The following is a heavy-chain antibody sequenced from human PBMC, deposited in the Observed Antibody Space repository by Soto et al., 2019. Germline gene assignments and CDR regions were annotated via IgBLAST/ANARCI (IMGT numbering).Heavy chain of an antibody. J-gene: IGHJ4*02. CDR2: ISYDGSNK. CDR3: AKAVGRIVVVPAAIGDYFDY. V-gene: IGHV3-30*18. CDR1: GFTFSSYG. D-gene: IGHD2-2*02. Sequence: GGSLRLSCAASGFTFSSYGMHWVRQAPGKGLEWVAVISYDGSNKYYADSVKGRFTISRDNSKNTLYLQMNSLRAEDTAVYYCAKAVGRIVVVPAAIGDYFDYWGQGTLVTVSS.